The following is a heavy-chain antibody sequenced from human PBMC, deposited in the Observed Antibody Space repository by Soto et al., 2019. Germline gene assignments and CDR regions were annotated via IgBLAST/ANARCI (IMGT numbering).Heavy chain of an antibody. CDR2: INWNSGNI. CDR3: AKGGSSSGRYSDY. J-gene: IGHJ4*02. D-gene: IGHD6-6*01. Sequence: EVQLVVSGGGLVQPGGSLRLSCAASGFTFNDYAMHWVRQAPGKGLDWVSGINWNSGNIGYADSVKGRFTISRDSAKNSLYLHMNSLRAEDTALYYCAKGGSSSGRYSDYWGQGTLVTVSS. CDR1: GFTFNDYA. V-gene: IGHV3-9*01.